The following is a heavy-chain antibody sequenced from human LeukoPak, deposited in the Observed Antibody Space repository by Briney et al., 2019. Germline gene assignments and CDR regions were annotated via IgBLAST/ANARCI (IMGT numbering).Heavy chain of an antibody. D-gene: IGHD3-10*01. CDR1: GYTFTSYD. Sequence: ASVKVSCKASGYTFTSYDINWVRQATGQGLEWMGWMNPNSGNTGYAQKFQGRVTMTRNTSISTAYMELSSLRSEDTAVYYCARGAVPPPPGSGSYYATLDYWGQGTLVTVSS. J-gene: IGHJ4*02. CDR2: MNPNSGNT. CDR3: ARGAVPPPPGSGSYYATLDY. V-gene: IGHV1-8*01.